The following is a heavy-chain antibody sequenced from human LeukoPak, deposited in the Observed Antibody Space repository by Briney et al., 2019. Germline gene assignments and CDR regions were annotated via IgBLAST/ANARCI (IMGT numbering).Heavy chain of an antibody. CDR3: ARVGARRALDY. J-gene: IGHJ4*02. Sequence: SETLSLTCTVSGGSISSYYWSWIRRPPGKGLEWIGYIYYSGSTNYNPSLKSRVTISVDTSKNQFSLKLSSVTAADTAVYYCARVGARRALDYWGQGTLVTVSS. CDR1: GGSISSYY. CDR2: IYYSGST. V-gene: IGHV4-59*01. D-gene: IGHD1-26*01.